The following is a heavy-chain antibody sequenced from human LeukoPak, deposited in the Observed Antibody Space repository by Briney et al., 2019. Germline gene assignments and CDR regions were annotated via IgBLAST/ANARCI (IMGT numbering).Heavy chain of an antibody. Sequence: PGGSLRLSCAASGFTFSNAWMSWVRQAPGKGLEWVGRIKRKTGGGTTVYAAPVKGRFTISRDDSKNTLYLQMNSLKTEDTAVYYCTTAAATFSSLSYWGQGTLVTVSS. V-gene: IGHV3-15*01. CDR2: IKRKTGGGTT. D-gene: IGHD6-25*01. CDR1: GFTFSNAW. CDR3: TTAAATFSSLSY. J-gene: IGHJ4*02.